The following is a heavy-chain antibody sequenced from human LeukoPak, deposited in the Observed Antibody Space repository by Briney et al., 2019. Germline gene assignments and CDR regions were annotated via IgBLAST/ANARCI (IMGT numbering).Heavy chain of an antibody. Sequence: ASVKVSCKVSGYTLTELSMHWVRQAPGKGLEWMGGFDPEDGETIYAQKFQGRVTMTEDTSTDTAYMELSSLRSEDTAVYYCATWDCSGGSCHRDAFDIWGQGTMVTVSS. CDR2: FDPEDGET. CDR1: GYTLTELS. D-gene: IGHD2-15*01. J-gene: IGHJ3*02. V-gene: IGHV1-24*01. CDR3: ATWDCSGGSCHRDAFDI.